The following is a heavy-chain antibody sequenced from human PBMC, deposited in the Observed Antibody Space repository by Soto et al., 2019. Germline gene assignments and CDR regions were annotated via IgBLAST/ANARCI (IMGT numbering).Heavy chain of an antibody. CDR1: GFSFSGYS. J-gene: IGHJ6*02. CDR3: TRDSGSGYSMDV. D-gene: IGHD5-12*01. V-gene: IGHV3-48*02. CDR2: LSFGNHRT. Sequence: EVQLVESGGGLVQPGGSPRLSCAASGFSFSGYSMNGVRQAPGKGLEWISYLSFGNHRTLYANCARGRFTVSRDDAKQLLYLQMNGLRDEDTAVYYCTRDSGSGYSMDVWGQGTTVTVSS.